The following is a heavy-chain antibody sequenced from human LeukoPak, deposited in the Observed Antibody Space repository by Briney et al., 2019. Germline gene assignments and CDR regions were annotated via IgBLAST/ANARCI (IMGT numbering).Heavy chain of an antibody. D-gene: IGHD3-22*01. CDR1: GFTFPNYG. Sequence: GGSLRLACATSGFTFPNYGMNCIRQAPGKGLEWVSSIKKNGTVVYNADSVKGRFTISRDNAKNSVYLEMSSLRVDDTAVYFCARERADYVDSSGYCDFDAWGRRTLVIVSS. CDR2: IKKNGTVV. CDR3: ARERADYVDSSGYCDFDA. V-gene: IGHV3-21*06. J-gene: IGHJ5*02.